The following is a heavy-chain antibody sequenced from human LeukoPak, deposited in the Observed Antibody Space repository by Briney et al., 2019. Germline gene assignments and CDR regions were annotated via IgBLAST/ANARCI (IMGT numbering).Heavy chain of an antibody. CDR1: GGSINSIRYY. D-gene: IGHD2-15*01. CDR3: ALQAVTTCFDP. J-gene: IGHJ5*02. V-gene: IGHV4-39*01. Sequence: PSETLSLTYSVSGGSINSIRYYWGGIRQPPGKGLEWIGTIFHTGRTYYNPSLKSRVTISVDTSKTQFSLRLSSVTAADTAVYYCALQAVTTCFDPWGRGALVTASS. CDR2: IFHTGRT.